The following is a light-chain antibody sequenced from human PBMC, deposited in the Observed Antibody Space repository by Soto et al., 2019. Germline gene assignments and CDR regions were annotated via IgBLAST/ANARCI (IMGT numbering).Light chain of an antibody. J-gene: IGKJ4*01. CDR3: QQRQT. Sequence: IQLTQSPSSLSASVGDRVTITCRASQGISSYLAWYQQKPGIAPKLLIYAASTLQSGVPSRFSGSGSGTDFTLTISSLQPEDFATYYCQQRQTFGGGTKVEIK. CDR1: QGISSY. CDR2: AAS. V-gene: IGKV1-9*01.